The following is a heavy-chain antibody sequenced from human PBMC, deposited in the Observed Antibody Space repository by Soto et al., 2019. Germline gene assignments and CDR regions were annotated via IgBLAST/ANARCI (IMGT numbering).Heavy chain of an antibody. V-gene: IGHV4-34*01. Sequence: PSETLSLTCADYGGSFSGYYWSWIRQPPGKGLEWIGYIYHSGSTYYNPSLKSRVTISVDRSKNQFSLKLSSVTAADTAVYYCARVPGPWGQGTLVTVSS. CDR3: ARVPGP. CDR1: GGSFSGYY. J-gene: IGHJ5*02. CDR2: IYHSGST.